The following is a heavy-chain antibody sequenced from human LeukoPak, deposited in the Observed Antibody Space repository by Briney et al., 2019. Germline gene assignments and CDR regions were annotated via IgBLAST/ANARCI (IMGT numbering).Heavy chain of an antibody. CDR1: GVASG. D-gene: IGHD6-19*01. CDR2: ISDDGSIT. V-gene: IGHV3-23*01. Sequence: GGSLRLSCAASGVASGMTWVGLAPGKGLEWVSAISDDGSITYYADSVKGRFTISRDNSKNTLYLQMNTLGAEDTAIYYCAKTDVGNTGWYISNWFDPWGQGTLVTVSS. CDR3: AKTDVGNTGWYISNWFDP. J-gene: IGHJ5*02.